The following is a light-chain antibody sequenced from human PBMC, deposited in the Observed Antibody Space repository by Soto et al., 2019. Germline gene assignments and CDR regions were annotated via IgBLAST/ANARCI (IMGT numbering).Light chain of an antibody. CDR3: QVWDRSRAHVV. J-gene: IGLJ2*01. CDR2: DDT. CDR1: NIGSVS. V-gene: IGLV3-21*02. Sequence: SYVLTQPPSVSVAPGQTATITCVGDNIGSVSVHWYQQRAGQAPILVIFDDTDRPSGIPVRFSGSNSGNTATLTISRVEAGDEADFYCQVWDRSRAHVVFGGGTQLTVL.